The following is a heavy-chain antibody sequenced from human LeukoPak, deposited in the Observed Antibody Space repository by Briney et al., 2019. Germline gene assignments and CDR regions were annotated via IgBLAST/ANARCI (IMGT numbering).Heavy chain of an antibody. CDR3: ARDRSECSGGSCYSGGFDY. D-gene: IGHD2-15*01. CDR2: IYSGGST. Sequence: TGGSLRLSCAASGFTVSSNNMSWVRQAPGKGLEWVSVIYSGGSTYYADSVKGRFTISRDNSKNTLYLQMNSLRDEDTAVYYCARDRSECSGGSCYSGGFDYWGQGTLVTVSS. V-gene: IGHV3-53*01. J-gene: IGHJ4*02. CDR1: GFTVSSNN.